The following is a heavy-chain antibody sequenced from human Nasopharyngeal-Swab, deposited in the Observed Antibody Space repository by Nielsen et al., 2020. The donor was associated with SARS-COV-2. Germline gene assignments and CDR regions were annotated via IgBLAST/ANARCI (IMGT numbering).Heavy chain of an antibody. CDR2: INAGNGNT. CDR3: ARVGIRSGNLWGWFDP. V-gene: IGHV1-3*01. Sequence: GSVKVSCRASGYTFTCYAMHWVRQAPGQRLEWMGWINAGNGNTKYSQKFQGRVTITRDTSASTAYMELSSLRSEDTAVYYCARVGIRSGNLWGWFDPWGQGTLVTVSS. J-gene: IGHJ5*02. CDR1: GYTFTCYA. D-gene: IGHD1-26*01.